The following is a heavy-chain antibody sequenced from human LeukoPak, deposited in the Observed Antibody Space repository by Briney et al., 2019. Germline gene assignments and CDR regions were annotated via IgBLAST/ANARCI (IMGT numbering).Heavy chain of an antibody. D-gene: IGHD2-2*01. J-gene: IGHJ5*02. CDR1: GGSISSSSYY. Sequence: SETLSLTCTVSGGSISSSSYYWGWIRQPPGKGLEWIGSIYYSGSTYYNPSLKSRVTISVDTSKNQFSLKLSSVTAADTAVYYCARDLLFVVVPAATGWFDPWGQGTLVTVSS. CDR2: IYYSGST. V-gene: IGHV4-39*07. CDR3: ARDLLFVVVPAATGWFDP.